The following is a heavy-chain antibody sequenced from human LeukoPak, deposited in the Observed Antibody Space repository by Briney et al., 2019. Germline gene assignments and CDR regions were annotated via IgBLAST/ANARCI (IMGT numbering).Heavy chain of an antibody. CDR1: GASISGYH. Sequence: SETLSLTCTVSGASISGYHWSWIRHPPGKGLEWIGYIYYSGSTSYNPSLKSRVTISLDTSKNQFSLRLSSVTAADTAVYYCARLQMDTAMVRFDYWGQGTLVTVSS. CDR3: ARLQMDTAMVRFDY. D-gene: IGHD5-18*01. V-gene: IGHV4-59*08. CDR2: IYYSGST. J-gene: IGHJ4*02.